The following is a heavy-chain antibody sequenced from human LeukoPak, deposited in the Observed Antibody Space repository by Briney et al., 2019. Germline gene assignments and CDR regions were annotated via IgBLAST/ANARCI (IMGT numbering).Heavy chain of an antibody. J-gene: IGHJ3*02. Sequence: GGSLRPSCAASGFTFDDYGMSWVRQAPGEGLEWVSGINWNGGSTGYADSVKGRFTISRDNAKNSLYLQMNSLRAEDTALYYCARDSNPNDGQVFYDAFDIWGQGTMVTVSS. CDR2: INWNGGST. D-gene: IGHD5/OR15-5a*01. V-gene: IGHV3-20*04. CDR1: GFTFDDYG. CDR3: ARDSNPNDGQVFYDAFDI.